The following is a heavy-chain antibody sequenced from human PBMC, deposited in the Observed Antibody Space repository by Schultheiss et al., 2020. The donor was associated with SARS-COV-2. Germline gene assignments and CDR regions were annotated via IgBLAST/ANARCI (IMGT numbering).Heavy chain of an antibody. CDR1: GYTFTSYG. CDR3: ARAGIRFGELRVYYFDY. Sequence: ASVKVSCKASGYTFTSYGISWVRQAPGQGLEWMGWISAYNGNTNYAQKLQGRVTMTTDTSTSTAYMELSSLRSEDTAVYYCARAGIRFGELRVYYFDYWGQGTLVTVSS. CDR2: ISAYNGNT. V-gene: IGHV1-18*04. D-gene: IGHD3-10*01. J-gene: IGHJ4*02.